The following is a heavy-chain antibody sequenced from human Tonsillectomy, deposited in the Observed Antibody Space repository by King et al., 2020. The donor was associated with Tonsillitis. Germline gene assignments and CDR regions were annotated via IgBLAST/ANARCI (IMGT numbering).Heavy chain of an antibody. V-gene: IGHV3-13*01. CDR3: ARGVVPSANNNYYFYMDV. D-gene: IGHD2-2*01. CDR1: GFTFSNYD. CDR2: IRTAGDT. J-gene: IGHJ6*03. Sequence: VQLVESGGGLVQPGGSLRLSCAASGFTFSNYDMHWVRQATGKGLEWVSVIRTAGDTYYPESVKGRFTISRENAKNSFYLQMSSLRAGDTAVYYCARGVVPSANNNYYFYMDVWGKGTTVTVAS.